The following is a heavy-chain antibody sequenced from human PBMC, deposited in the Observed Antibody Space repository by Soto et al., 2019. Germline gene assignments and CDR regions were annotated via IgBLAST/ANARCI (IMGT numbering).Heavy chain of an antibody. Sequence: QVQLVESGGGVVQPGRSLRLSCAASGFTFSSYGMHWVRQAPGKGLAWVAVISYDGSNKYYADSVKGRFTISRDNSKNTLYLQMNSLRAEDTAVYYCAKDRVASGSSLPDYWGQGTLVTVSS. CDR2: ISYDGSNK. D-gene: IGHD1-26*01. CDR3: AKDRVASGSSLPDY. J-gene: IGHJ4*02. V-gene: IGHV3-30*18. CDR1: GFTFSSYG.